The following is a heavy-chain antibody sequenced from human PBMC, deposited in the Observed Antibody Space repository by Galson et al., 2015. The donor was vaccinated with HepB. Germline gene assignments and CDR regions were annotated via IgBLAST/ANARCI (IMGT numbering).Heavy chain of an antibody. J-gene: IGHJ4*02. D-gene: IGHD3-9*01. CDR1: GFTFSSYG. CDR3: AKDGYDILTGYVY. V-gene: IGHV3-30*18. Sequence: SLRLSCAASGFTFSSYGMHWVRQAPGKGLEWVAVISYDGSNKYYADSVKGRFTISRDNSKNTLYLQMNSLRAEDTAVYYCAKDGYDILTGYVYWGQGTLVTVSS. CDR2: ISYDGSNK.